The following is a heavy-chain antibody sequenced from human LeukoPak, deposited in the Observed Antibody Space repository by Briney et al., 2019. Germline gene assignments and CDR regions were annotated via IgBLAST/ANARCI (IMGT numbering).Heavy chain of an antibody. CDR3: AKDRGSSSWTRFDY. J-gene: IGHJ4*02. D-gene: IGHD6-13*01. V-gene: IGHV3-23*01. CDR1: GFIFSNYG. Sequence: GGSLRLSCAASGFIFSNYGMSWVRQAPGKGLEWVSVISGSGGSTYYADSVKGRFTISRDNSKNTLYLQMNSLRAEDTAVYYCAKDRGSSSWTRFDYWGQGTLVTVSS. CDR2: ISGSGGST.